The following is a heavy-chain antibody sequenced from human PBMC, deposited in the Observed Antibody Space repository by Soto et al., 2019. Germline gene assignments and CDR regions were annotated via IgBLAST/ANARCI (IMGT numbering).Heavy chain of an antibody. CDR2: ISAYNGNT. CDR3: ARVAGSGWPDYYYYYGMDV. CDR1: GYTFTSYG. Sequence: QVQLVQSGAEVKKPGASVNVSCKASGYTFTSYGISWVRQAPGQGLEWMGWISAYNGNTHYAQKLQGRVTMTTDTSTSTAYVELRSLRSDDTAVYYCARVAGSGWPDYYYYYGMDVWGQGTTVTVSS. J-gene: IGHJ6*02. D-gene: IGHD6-19*01. V-gene: IGHV1-18*01.